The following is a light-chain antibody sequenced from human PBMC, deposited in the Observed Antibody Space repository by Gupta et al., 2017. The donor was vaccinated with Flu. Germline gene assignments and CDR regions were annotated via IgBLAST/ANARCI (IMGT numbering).Light chain of an antibody. J-gene: IGLJ1*01. CDR3: GSYTSNNTRL. CDR2: EVY. CDR1: SSYVGVYNY. Sequence: QSALTHPASVSGSPEQSITFSCTGTSSYVGVYNYVSCHQQYPGKPPTLIIYEVYHRPSGVANLFSAFNCGNTSSLTISVLHTDDEADYYCGSYTSNNTRLFGTGTKV. V-gene: IGLV2-14*01.